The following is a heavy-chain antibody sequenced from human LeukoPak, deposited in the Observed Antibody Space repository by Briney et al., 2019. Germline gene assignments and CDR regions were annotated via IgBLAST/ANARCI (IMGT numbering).Heavy chain of an antibody. V-gene: IGHV3-43D*04. CDR1: GFTFDDYA. J-gene: IGHJ6*03. CDR2: ISWDGGST. Sequence: GGSLRLSCAASGFTFDDYAMHWVRQAPGKGLEWVSLISWDGGSTYYADSVKGRFTISRDNSKNSLYLQMNSLRAEDTALYYCAKDPGDYDYYYCYMDVWGKGTTVTVSS. CDR3: AKDPGDYDYYYCYMDV. D-gene: IGHD4-17*01.